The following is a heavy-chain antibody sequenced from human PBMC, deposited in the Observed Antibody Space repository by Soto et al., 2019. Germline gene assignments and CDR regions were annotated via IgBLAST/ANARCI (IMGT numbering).Heavy chain of an antibody. D-gene: IGHD1-26*01. J-gene: IGHJ6*02. CDR3: ARVAGGTTSYYYYGMDV. CDR2: IYYSGST. Sequence: PSETLSLTCTVSGGSITSYYWSWIRQPPGKGLEWIGYIYYSGSTNYNPSLKSRVSISVVTSKNQFSLKLSSVTAADTAMYYCARVAGGTTSYYYYGMDVWGQGTMVTVSS. V-gene: IGHV4-59*01. CDR1: GGSITSYY.